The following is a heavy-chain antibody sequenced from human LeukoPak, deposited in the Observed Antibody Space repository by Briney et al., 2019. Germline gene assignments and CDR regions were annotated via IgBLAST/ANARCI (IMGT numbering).Heavy chain of an antibody. D-gene: IGHD2-2*01. CDR3: AREGSCSSTSCYGTNWFDP. CDR2: IKRDGSEK. CDR1: GFTFSSYW. V-gene: IGHV3-7*01. J-gene: IGHJ5*02. Sequence: GGSLRLSCAASGFTFSSYWMSWVRQAPGKGLEWVANIKRDGSEKYYVDSVKGRFTISRDNAKNSLFLHMNRLRVEDTAVYYCAREGSCSSTSCYGTNWFDPWGQGTLVTVST.